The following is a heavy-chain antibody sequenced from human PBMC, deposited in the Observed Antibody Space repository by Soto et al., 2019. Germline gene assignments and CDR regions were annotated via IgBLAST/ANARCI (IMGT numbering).Heavy chain of an antibody. CDR2: ISSSSSYI. Sequence: GGSLRLSCAASGFTFSSYSMNWVRQAPGKGLEWVSSISSSSSYIYYADSVKGRFTISRDNAKNSLYLQMNSLRAEDTAAYYCARSTSSSWVFDYWGQGTLVTVSS. CDR1: GFTFSSYS. J-gene: IGHJ4*02. CDR3: ARSTSSSWVFDY. V-gene: IGHV3-21*01. D-gene: IGHD6-13*01.